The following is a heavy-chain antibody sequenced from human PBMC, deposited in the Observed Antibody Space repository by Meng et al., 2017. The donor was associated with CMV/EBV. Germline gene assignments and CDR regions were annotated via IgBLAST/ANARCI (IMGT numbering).Heavy chain of an antibody. CDR1: GYSFTSYW. J-gene: IGHJ4*02. D-gene: IGHD3-3*01. Sequence: KVSCKGSGYSFTSYWIGWVRQMPGKGLEWMGIIYPGDSDTRYSPSFQGQVTISADKSISTAYLQWSSLKASDTAMYYCARFRGATYYDFLSGYYSPYYFDYWGQGTLVTVSS. CDR2: IYPGDSDT. CDR3: ARFRGATYYDFLSGYYSPYYFDY. V-gene: IGHV5-51*01.